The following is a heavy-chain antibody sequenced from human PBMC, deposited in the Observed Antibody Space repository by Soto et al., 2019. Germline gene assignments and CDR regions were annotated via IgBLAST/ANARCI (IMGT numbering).Heavy chain of an antibody. J-gene: IGHJ4*02. V-gene: IGHV3-30*18. CDR2: ISYDGSNK. CDR3: AKGGRAYCGGDCRYYFDY. CDR1: RFTFSGYG. D-gene: IGHD2-21*02. Sequence: QVQLVESGGGVVQPGRSLRLSCAASRFTFSGYGMHWVRQAPGKGLEWVAVISYDGSNKFYADSVKGRFTISRDNSKNTXXLQMNSRRAEDTAVDYCAKGGRAYCGGDCRYYFDYWGQGTLVTVSS.